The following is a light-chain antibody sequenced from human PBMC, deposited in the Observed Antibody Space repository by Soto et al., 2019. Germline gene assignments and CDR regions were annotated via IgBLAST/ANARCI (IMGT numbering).Light chain of an antibody. CDR3: SSYTSSSTLI. CDR1: SNDVGGYNF. Sequence: QSALTQPASVSGSPGQSITISCTGTSNDVGGYNFVSWYQQYPGKAPKLMIFEVSNRPSGVSSRFSGSKSGNSASLTISGLQAEDEADYYCSSYTSSSTLIFVTGTKVTVL. CDR2: EVS. V-gene: IGLV2-14*01. J-gene: IGLJ1*01.